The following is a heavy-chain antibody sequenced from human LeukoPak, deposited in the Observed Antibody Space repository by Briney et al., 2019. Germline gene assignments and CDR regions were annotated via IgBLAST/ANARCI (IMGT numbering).Heavy chain of an antibody. Sequence: GGSLRLSCAASGFTLSRYWMIWVRQAPGKGLEWVANIKQDGSEKYYVDSAKDRFTISRDNAKNSLYLQMNNLRAEDTAVYYCARDRENNNFWSGYSGWGQGTLVTVSS. CDR1: GFTLSRYW. V-gene: IGHV3-7*01. CDR2: IKQDGSEK. J-gene: IGHJ4*02. CDR3: ARDRENNNFWSGYSG. D-gene: IGHD3-3*01.